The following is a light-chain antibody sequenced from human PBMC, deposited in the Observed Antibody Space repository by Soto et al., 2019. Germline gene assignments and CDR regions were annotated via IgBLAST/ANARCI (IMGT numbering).Light chain of an antibody. J-gene: IGKJ1*01. CDR3: QQYYSTPPT. CDR2: WAS. CDR1: QSVLYSSNNKNY. V-gene: IGKV4-1*01. Sequence: DIVMTQSPDSLAVSLGERATINCKSSQSVLYSSNNKNYLAWYQQKPGQPPKLLIYWASTRESGVPDRFSGSGSGTDFTLTISSLQAEAVAVYYCQQYYSTPPTFSQGTKVEIK.